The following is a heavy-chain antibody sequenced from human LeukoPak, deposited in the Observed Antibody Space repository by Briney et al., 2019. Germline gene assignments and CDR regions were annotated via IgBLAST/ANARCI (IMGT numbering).Heavy chain of an antibody. CDR1: GFTFSSFG. CDR3: ARGPWGNYYDSSGNDY. CDR2: IWHDGSDK. Sequence: GGSLRLSCTASGFTFSSFGMHWVRQAPGKGLEWVAIIWHDGSDKYYTDSVKGRFTISRDNSKNTLFLQMNSLRAEDTAVYYCARGPWGNYYDSSGNDYWGQGTLVTVSS. J-gene: IGHJ4*02. V-gene: IGHV3-33*01. D-gene: IGHD3-22*01.